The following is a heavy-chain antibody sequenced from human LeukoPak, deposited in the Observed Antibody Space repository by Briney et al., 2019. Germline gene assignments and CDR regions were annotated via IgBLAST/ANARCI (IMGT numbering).Heavy chain of an antibody. CDR2: INHSGST. J-gene: IGHJ5*02. Sequence: SETLSLTCAVYGGSFSGYYWSWIRQPPGKGLEWIGEINHSGSTNYNPSLKSRVTISVDTSKNQFSLKLSSVTAADAAVYYCARKKGYCSGGSCPGWFDPWGQGTLVTVSS. V-gene: IGHV4-34*01. CDR1: GGSFSGYY. D-gene: IGHD2-15*01. CDR3: ARKKGYCSGGSCPGWFDP.